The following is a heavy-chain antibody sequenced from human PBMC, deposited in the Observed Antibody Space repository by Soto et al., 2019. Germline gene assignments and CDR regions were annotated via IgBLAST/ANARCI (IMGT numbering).Heavy chain of an antibody. CDR2: IYHSGST. V-gene: IGHV4-30-2*03. D-gene: IGHD3-3*01. J-gene: IGHJ5*02. CDR3: ARHPRGCYDS. Sequence: SETLSLTCAVSGGSISSGGYSWSWIRQPPGKGLEWIGYIYHSGSTYYNPSLKSRVTISSDMSKNQLSLRLTSVTAADTAVYSCARHPRGCYDSWGQGTLVPVSS. CDR1: GGSISSGGYS.